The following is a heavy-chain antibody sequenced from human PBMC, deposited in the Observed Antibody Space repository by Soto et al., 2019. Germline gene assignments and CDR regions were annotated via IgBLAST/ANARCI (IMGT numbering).Heavy chain of an antibody. CDR2: ISGSGGST. D-gene: IGHD1-1*01. Sequence: EVQLLESGGGLGQPGGSLRLSCEASGFTFSSYAMSWGRQAPGKGLEWVAGISGSGGSTYYADSVRGRFTISRDNSKNTVYLQMNGLRVEDRAVYYCAKRMYNDMRSGLDVWGQGTTVTVSS. J-gene: IGHJ6*02. V-gene: IGHV3-23*01. CDR1: GFTFSSYA. CDR3: AKRMYNDMRSGLDV.